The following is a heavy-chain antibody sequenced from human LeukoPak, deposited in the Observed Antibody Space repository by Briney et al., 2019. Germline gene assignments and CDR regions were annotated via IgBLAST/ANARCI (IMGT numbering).Heavy chain of an antibody. CDR2: MNPNSGNT. CDR3: ARVDVRYYDSSGHLDY. Sequence: ASVKVSCKASGYTFTSYGISWVRQATGQGLEWMGWMNPNSGNTGYAQKFQGRVTMTRNTSISTAYMELSSLRSEDTAVYYCARVDVRYYDSSGHLDYWGQGTLVTVSS. J-gene: IGHJ4*02. CDR1: GYTFTSYG. V-gene: IGHV1-8*02. D-gene: IGHD3-22*01.